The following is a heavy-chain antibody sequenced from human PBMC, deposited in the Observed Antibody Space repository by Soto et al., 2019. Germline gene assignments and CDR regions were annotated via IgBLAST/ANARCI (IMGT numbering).Heavy chain of an antibody. D-gene: IGHD3-16*01. CDR3: ARGREGARYFDY. Sequence: SETLSLTCAVYGGSFSGYYWSWIRQPPGKGLEWIGEINHSGSTNYNPSLKSRVTISVDTSKNQFSLKLSSVTAADTAVYYCARGREGARYFDYWGQGTLVTVS. CDR1: GGSFSGYY. J-gene: IGHJ4*02. V-gene: IGHV4-34*01. CDR2: INHSGST.